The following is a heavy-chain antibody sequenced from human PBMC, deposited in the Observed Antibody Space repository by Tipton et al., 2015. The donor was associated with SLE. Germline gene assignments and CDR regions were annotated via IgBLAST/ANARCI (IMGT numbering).Heavy chain of an antibody. J-gene: IGHJ6*03. D-gene: IGHD2-2*01. Sequence: TLSLTCTVSGGSISRYSWSWIRQPPGKGLEWIGYIYYSGSTYYNPSLKSRVTISEDTSKNQVSLRLTSVTAADTAVYYCARVLNQLALDDDHYYMDVWGKGTTVTVSS. V-gene: IGHV4-59*01. CDR1: GGSISRYS. CDR3: ARVLNQLALDDDHYYMDV. CDR2: IYYSGST.